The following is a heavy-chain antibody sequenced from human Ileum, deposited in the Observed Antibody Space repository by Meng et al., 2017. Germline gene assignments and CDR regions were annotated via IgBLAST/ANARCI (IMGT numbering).Heavy chain of an antibody. J-gene: IGHJ5*02. V-gene: IGHV3-74*01. CDR1: GFTFSSHF. Sequence: GESLKISCVVSGFTFSSHFMYWVRQVPGKGLVWVARIIDDGSITSYADSVKGRFTISRDNAKNTLYLQMNSLRVEDTALYYCACMRQITWGQGTLVTVSS. CDR2: IIDDGSIT. D-gene: IGHD2-8*01. CDR3: ACMRQIT.